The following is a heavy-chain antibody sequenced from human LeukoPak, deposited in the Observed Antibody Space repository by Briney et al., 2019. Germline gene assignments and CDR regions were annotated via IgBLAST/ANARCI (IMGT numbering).Heavy chain of an antibody. D-gene: IGHD3-10*01. V-gene: IGHV3-53*01. J-gene: IGHJ4*02. Sequence: GGSLRLSCAASGFTVSSNYMSWVRRAPGKGLEWVSVIYSGGSTDYAGSVKGRFAISRDNSKNMLYLQLNSLRAEDTAVYYCARVDYGSGSYFDYWGRGTLVTVSS. CDR2: IYSGGST. CDR3: ARVDYGSGSYFDY. CDR1: GFTVSSNY.